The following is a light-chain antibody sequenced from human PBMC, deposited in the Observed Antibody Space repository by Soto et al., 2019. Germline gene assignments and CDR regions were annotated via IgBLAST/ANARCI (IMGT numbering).Light chain of an antibody. CDR1: QYIGRY. V-gene: IGKV1-39*01. J-gene: IGKJ4*01. Sequence: DIHITQSPSSLSASVGDRVTITCRAGQYIGRYLNWYQQKPGKAPKLLIYAASSLHSGVPSRFSGSGSGTDFTLTISSLQPEDFATYSCHQTYRTPLTFGGGTKVDIK. CDR3: HQTYRTPLT. CDR2: AAS.